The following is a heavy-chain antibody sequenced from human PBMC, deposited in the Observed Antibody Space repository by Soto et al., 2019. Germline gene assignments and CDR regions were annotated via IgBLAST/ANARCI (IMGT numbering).Heavy chain of an antibody. D-gene: IGHD5-18*01. V-gene: IGHV1-2*02. Sequence: ASVKVSCKASGYTFTGYYMHWVRQAPGQGLEWMGWINPNSGGTNYAQKFQGRVTMTRDTSISTAYMELSRLRSDDTAVYYCARPLKGSSYGYGYWGQGTLVTV. CDR1: GYTFTGYY. CDR2: INPNSGGT. J-gene: IGHJ4*02. CDR3: ARPLKGSSYGYGY.